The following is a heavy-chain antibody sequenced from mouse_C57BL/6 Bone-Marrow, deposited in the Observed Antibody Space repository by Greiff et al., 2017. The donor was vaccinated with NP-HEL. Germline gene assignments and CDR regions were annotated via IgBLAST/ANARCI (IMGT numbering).Heavy chain of an antibody. CDR2: IDPENGDT. Sequence: VQLQQSGAELVRPGASVKLSCTASGFNIKDDYMHWVKQRPEQGLEWIGWIDPENGDTEYASKFQGKATITADTSSNTAYLQLSSRTSEDTAVYYCTTLVATEDAMDYWGQGTSVTVSS. V-gene: IGHV14-4*01. D-gene: IGHD1-1*01. CDR1: GFNIKDDY. CDR3: TTLVATEDAMDY. J-gene: IGHJ4*01.